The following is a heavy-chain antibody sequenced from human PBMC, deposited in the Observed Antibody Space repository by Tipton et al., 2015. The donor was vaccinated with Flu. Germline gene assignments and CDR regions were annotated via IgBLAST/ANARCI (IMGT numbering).Heavy chain of an antibody. J-gene: IGHJ2*01. CDR3: ARGGDGHNIYWYFGL. V-gene: IGHV1-18*03. D-gene: IGHD5-24*01. CDR1: GYTFTSFG. CDR2: SNGYNTDT. Sequence: QLVQSGAEVKKPGASVRVSCKASGYTFTSFGISWVRQAPGQGLEWMGWSNGYNTDTKYAQKFQDRFTMTTHTTTSTACMELRSLRSDGMAVYYCARGGDGHNIYWYFGLWGRGTLVTLPS.